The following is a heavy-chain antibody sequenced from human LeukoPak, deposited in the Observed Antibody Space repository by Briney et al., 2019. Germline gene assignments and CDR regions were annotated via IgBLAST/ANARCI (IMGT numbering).Heavy chain of an antibody. CDR3: VRGVGVSRFNYLDS. V-gene: IGHV3-33*01. CDR1: GFTFSSFG. D-gene: IGHD6-13*01. J-gene: IGHJ4*02. CDR2: IWYDASNK. Sequence: PGRPLTLSCAAPGFTFSSFGMHWVRQAPGKGLEWVAVIWYDASNKYYADSVKGRFTISRDNSKNTLYLQMNSLRDDDTAVYYCVRGVGVSRFNYLDSWGQGTLVIVSS.